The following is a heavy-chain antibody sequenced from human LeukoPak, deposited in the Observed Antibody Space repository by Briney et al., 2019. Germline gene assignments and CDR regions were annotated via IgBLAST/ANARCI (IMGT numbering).Heavy chain of an antibody. CDR2: INHSGRT. CDR1: GGSISRSNW. Sequence: PSETLSLTCAVSGGSISRSNWWSWVRQPPGKGLEWIGEINHSGRTNYNPSLKSRVTISVDTSKNQFSLKLSSVTAADTAVYYCARQNYGAAPLRYWGQGTLVTVSS. V-gene: IGHV4-4*02. CDR3: ARQNYGAAPLRY. J-gene: IGHJ4*02. D-gene: IGHD4/OR15-4a*01.